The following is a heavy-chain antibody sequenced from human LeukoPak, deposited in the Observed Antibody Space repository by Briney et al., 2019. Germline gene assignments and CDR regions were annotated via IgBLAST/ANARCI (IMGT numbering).Heavy chain of an antibody. Sequence: GGSLRLSCAASGFTFSSYSMNWVRQAPGKGLEWVSYISSSSSTIYYADSVKGRFTISRDNAKNSLYLQMNSLRAEDTAVYYCARVAAVAGTYYFDYWGQGTLVTVSS. CDR1: GFTFSSYS. J-gene: IGHJ4*02. CDR2: ISSSSSTI. D-gene: IGHD6-19*01. V-gene: IGHV3-48*01. CDR3: ARVAAVAGTYYFDY.